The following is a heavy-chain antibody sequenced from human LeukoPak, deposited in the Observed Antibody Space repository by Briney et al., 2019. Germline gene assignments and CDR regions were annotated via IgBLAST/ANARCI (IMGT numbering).Heavy chain of an antibody. D-gene: IGHD4-23*01. CDR3: ARGRPHGNDY. Sequence: GGSLRLSCAASGFTFSSYSMNWVRQAPGKGLEWVSYISSSSSTIYYADSVKGRFTISRDNAKNTLYLQMNSLRVEDTAVYYCARGRPHGNDYWGQGTLATVSS. CDR1: GFTFSSYS. J-gene: IGHJ4*02. CDR2: ISSSSSTI. V-gene: IGHV3-48*04.